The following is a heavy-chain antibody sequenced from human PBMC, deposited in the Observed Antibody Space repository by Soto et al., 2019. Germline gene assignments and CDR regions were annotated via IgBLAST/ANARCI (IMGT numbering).Heavy chain of an antibody. J-gene: IGHJ1*01. Sequence: QVQLVESGGGVVQPGRSLRLSCAASGFTFSSYVMHWVRQAPGKGLEWVAVIWYDGSNKYYADSVKGRFTISRDNSKNPLYLQMNSLTADKKAVYDCARDGSVWPRFWSGYSEYGGQ. CDR1: GFTFSSYV. D-gene: IGHD3-3*01. V-gene: IGHV3-33*01. CDR2: IWYDGSNK. CDR3: ARDGSVWPRFWSGYSEY.